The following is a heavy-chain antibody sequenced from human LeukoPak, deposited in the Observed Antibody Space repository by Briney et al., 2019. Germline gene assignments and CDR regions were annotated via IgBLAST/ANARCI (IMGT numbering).Heavy chain of an antibody. V-gene: IGHV1-69*06. CDR1: GGTFSSYA. CDR3: ARDYGGGDIVVVPAAYFEY. Sequence: ASVTVSCTASGGTFSSYAISWVRQAPGQGLEWMGRIIPIFGTANYAQTFQGRVTITADKSTSTAYMELSSLRSEDTAVYYCARDYGGGDIVVVPAAYFEYWGQGTLLTVSS. CDR2: IIPIFGTA. D-gene: IGHD2-2*01. J-gene: IGHJ4*02.